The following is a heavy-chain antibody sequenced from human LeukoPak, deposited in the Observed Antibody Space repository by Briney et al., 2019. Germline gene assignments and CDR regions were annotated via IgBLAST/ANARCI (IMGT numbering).Heavy chain of an antibody. CDR1: GGTFSSYA. V-gene: IGHV1-69*06. Sequence: SVKVSCKASGGTFSSYAISWVRQAPGQGLEWMGGIIPIFGTANYAQKFQGRVTITADKSTSTAYMELSSLRSEDTAVYYCARVITMVRGAYTGFDYWGQGTLVTVSS. D-gene: IGHD3-10*01. J-gene: IGHJ4*02. CDR3: ARVITMVRGAYTGFDY. CDR2: IIPIFGTA.